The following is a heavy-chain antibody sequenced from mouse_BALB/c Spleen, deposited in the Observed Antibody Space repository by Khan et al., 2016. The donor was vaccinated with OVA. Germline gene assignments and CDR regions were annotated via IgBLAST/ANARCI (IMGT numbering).Heavy chain of an antibody. CDR1: GYTFTNYG. V-gene: IGHV9-3-1*01. J-gene: IGHJ4*01. CDR3: ARPPYFSYVMAY. Sequence: QIQLVQSGPELKKTGETVKISCKASGYTFTNYGMNWVKQAPGKGLKWMGWINTYTGEPTYADDFKGRFAFSLETSASTAYLQINNHKNENTSTYFCARPPYFSYVMAYWGQGTSGTVSS. D-gene: IGHD2-10*01. CDR2: INTYTGEP.